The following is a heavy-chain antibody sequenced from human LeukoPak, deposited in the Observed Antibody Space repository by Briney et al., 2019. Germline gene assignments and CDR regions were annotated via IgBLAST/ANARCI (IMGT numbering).Heavy chain of an antibody. CDR3: ARGGYCSSTSCQPLHVSNPDFDY. Sequence: PSETLSLTCAVYGGSFSGYYWSWIRQPPGKGLEWSGEINHSGSTNYNPSLKSRVTISVDTSKNQFSLKLSSVTAADTAVYYCARGGYCSSTSCQPLHVSNPDFDYWGQGTLVTVSS. D-gene: IGHD2-2*03. J-gene: IGHJ4*02. CDR2: INHSGST. V-gene: IGHV4-34*01. CDR1: GGSFSGYY.